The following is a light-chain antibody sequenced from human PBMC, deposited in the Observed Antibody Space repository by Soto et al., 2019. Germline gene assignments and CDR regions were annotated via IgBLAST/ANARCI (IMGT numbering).Light chain of an antibody. CDR2: GAS. CDR1: QSVDSL. CDR3: QQYNNWPIT. V-gene: IGKV3-15*01. J-gene: IGKJ5*01. Sequence: EVVMTQSPGTLSVSPGAAATLSCRTSQSVDSLLAWYQQKPGQAPRLLIYGASTRTTGIPARFSGSGSGTDFTLTINSLQSDEFAVYYCQQYNNWPITVGQGTRLEIK.